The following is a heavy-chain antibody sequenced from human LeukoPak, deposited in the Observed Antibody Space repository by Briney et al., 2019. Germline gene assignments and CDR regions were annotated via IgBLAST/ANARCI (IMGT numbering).Heavy chain of an antibody. D-gene: IGHD6-19*01. V-gene: IGHV4-34*01. J-gene: IGHJ4*02. Sequence: PSEPLSLTFAVSGGSFSCYYWTWIRPPPGKGLEWIGEVHHSGFSNYIPSLKSRVTVSVDMSKNQFSLNLTSVTAADTAVYYCARGTSSGWYRYFDYWGRGSLVSVSS. CDR2: VHHSGFS. CDR1: GGSFSCYY. CDR3: ARGTSSGWYRYFDY.